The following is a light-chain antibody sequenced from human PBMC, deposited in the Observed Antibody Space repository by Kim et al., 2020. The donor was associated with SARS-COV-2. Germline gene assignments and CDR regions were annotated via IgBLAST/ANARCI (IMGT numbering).Light chain of an antibody. V-gene: IGLV3-1*01. J-gene: IGLJ1*01. CDR2: KDN. Sequence: VSGPPGKTVCITCHGQKVAGYGCWYQQRPGRPPVLFIYKDNTRPSGIPERFSGSNSGNTATLTIGGTRVMDEADYYCQAGDRSSGVFGSGTKVTVL. CDR3: QAGDRSSGV. CDR1: KVAGY.